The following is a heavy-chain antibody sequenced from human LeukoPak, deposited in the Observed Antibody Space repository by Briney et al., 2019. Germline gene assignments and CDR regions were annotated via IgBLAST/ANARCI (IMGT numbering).Heavy chain of an antibody. Sequence: AGGSLRLSCAASGFTFSNAWMNWVRQAPGKGLEWVSAISNTGGSTYYADSVKGRFTISRDKSKNTLSLQMNSLRAEDTAVYYCAQQVGYCSSGSCYFTYWGQGTLVTVSS. V-gene: IGHV3-23*01. CDR2: ISNTGGST. D-gene: IGHD2-15*01. J-gene: IGHJ1*01. CDR3: AQQVGYCSSGSCYFTY. CDR1: GFTFSNAW.